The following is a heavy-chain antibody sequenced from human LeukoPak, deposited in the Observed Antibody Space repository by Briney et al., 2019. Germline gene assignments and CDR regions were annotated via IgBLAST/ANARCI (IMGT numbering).Heavy chain of an antibody. Sequence: PGGSLRLSCAASGFTFSSYAMSWVRQAPGKGLEWVANIKQDGSEKYYVDSVKGRFTISRDNAKNSLYLQMNSLRAEDTAVYYCARLMYYYGSGSYLYWGQGTLVTVSS. D-gene: IGHD3-10*01. CDR3: ARLMYYYGSGSYLY. J-gene: IGHJ4*02. CDR2: IKQDGSEK. CDR1: GFTFSSYA. V-gene: IGHV3-7*01.